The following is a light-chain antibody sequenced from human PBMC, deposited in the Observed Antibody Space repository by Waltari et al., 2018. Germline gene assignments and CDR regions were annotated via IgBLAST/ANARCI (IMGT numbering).Light chain of an antibody. CDR3: SSYSSISALDV. CDR1: ISDIGGYNY. Sequence: QTALPQPASVSGSLGQSLTISCTGTISDIGGYNYVPWYQQHPGKAPKLMIYEVSTRPSGVSHRCSGSKSGDTASRTISGLQAEDEADYYCSSYSSISALDVFGTGTKVTGL. V-gene: IGLV2-14*01. J-gene: IGLJ1*01. CDR2: EVS.